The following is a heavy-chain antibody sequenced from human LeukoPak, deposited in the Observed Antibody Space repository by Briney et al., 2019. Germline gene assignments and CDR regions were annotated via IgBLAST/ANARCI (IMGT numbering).Heavy chain of an antibody. V-gene: IGHV1-18*01. CDR3: AGATTAYYYYGMDV. CDR2: ISAYNGNT. CDR1: GYTFTSYG. Sequence: ASVKVSCKASGYTFTSYGISWVRQAPGQGLESIGWISAYNGNTNYAQKLQGRVTMTTDTYTSTAYMEMRSLRSDDTAVYYCAGATTAYYYYGMDVWGQGTTVTVSS. D-gene: IGHD1-26*01. J-gene: IGHJ6*02.